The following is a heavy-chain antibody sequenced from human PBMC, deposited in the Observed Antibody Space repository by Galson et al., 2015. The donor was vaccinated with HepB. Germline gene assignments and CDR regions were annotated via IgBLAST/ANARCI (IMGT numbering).Heavy chain of an antibody. CDR3: ARGGTGYYDILTGYSPPYYYGMDV. Sequence: SLRLSCAASGFTFSSYGMHWVRQAPGKGLEWVAVIWYDGSNKYYADSVKGRFTISRDNSKNTLYLQMNSLRAEDTAVYYCARGGTGYYDILTGYSPPYYYGMDVWGQGTTVTVSS. J-gene: IGHJ6*02. V-gene: IGHV3-33*01. CDR2: IWYDGSNK. D-gene: IGHD3-9*01. CDR1: GFTFSSYG.